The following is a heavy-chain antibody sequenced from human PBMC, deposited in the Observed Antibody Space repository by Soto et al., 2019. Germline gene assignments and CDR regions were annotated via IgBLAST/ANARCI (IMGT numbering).Heavy chain of an antibody. CDR2: ISYDEINK. CDR1: GFTFSSYG. V-gene: IGHV3-30*18. J-gene: IGHJ4*02. CDR3: AKSVYNWNDGFFDY. D-gene: IGHD1-1*01. Sequence: PGGSLRLSCAASGFTFSSYGMHWVRQAPGKGLEWVPIISYDEINKYYADSVKGRFTISRDNSKNTLYLQMNSLRAEDTAVYYCAKSVYNWNDGFFDYWGQGT.